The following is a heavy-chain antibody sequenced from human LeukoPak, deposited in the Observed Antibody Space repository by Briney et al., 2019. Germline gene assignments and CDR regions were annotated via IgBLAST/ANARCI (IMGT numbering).Heavy chain of an antibody. D-gene: IGHD3-22*01. V-gene: IGHV5-51*01. CDR1: GYSFTNYW. J-gene: IGHJ4*02. Sequence: GESLKISSTCSGYSFTNYWIGLVRQLAGKGLEMMGIIYPGDSKTSYSPSLQGQITISADKSISPAYLQWNTLKAEDTAMYYCGGRSSNGSGYYYFDHWGQGTLVTVSS. CDR3: GGRSSNGSGYYYFDH. CDR2: IYPGDSKT.